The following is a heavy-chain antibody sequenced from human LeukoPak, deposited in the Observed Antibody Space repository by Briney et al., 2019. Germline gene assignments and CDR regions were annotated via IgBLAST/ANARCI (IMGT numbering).Heavy chain of an antibody. CDR1: GFTVSGNY. J-gene: IGHJ3*02. D-gene: IGHD1-1*01. V-gene: IGHV3-53*01. CDR3: ARHTTGYNSPRDSFNI. Sequence: PGGSLRLSCAVSGFTVSGNYMSWIRQAPGKGLEWVSLIYSDDTTLYADSVKGRFTISRDISKNTLYLQMSSLRAEDTAVYYCARHTTGYNSPRDSFNIWGQGTMVTVSS. CDR2: IYSDDTT.